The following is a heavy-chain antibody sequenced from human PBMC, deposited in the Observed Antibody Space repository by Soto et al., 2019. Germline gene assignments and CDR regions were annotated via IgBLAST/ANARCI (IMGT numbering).Heavy chain of an antibody. D-gene: IGHD6-19*01. CDR3: ARDGAAVGHFDY. V-gene: IGHV1-46*01. CDR1: GYTFTSYY. J-gene: IGHJ4*02. Sequence: ASVKFSCKASGYTFTSYYMHWVRQAPGQGLEWMGIINPSGGSTSYAQKFQGRVTMTRDTSTSTVYMELSSLRSEDTAVYYCARDGAAVGHFDYWGQGTLVTVSS. CDR2: INPSGGST.